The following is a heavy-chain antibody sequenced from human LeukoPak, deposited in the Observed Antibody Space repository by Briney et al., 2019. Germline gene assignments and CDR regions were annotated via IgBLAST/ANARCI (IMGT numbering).Heavy chain of an antibody. J-gene: IGHJ4*02. CDR1: GGSISSSSYY. V-gene: IGHV4-39*07. D-gene: IGHD6-13*01. CDR2: FYYSGST. CDR3: ARVPPSPPAAALYYFDY. Sequence: KPSETLSLTCTVSGGSISSSSYYWGWIRQPPGKGLEWIGSFYYSGSTYYNPSLKSRVTTSVDRSKNQFSLKLSSVTAADTAVYYCARVPPSPPAAALYYFDYWGQGTLVTVSS.